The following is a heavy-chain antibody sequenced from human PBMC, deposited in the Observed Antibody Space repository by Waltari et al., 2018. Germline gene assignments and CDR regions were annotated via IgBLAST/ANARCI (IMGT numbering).Heavy chain of an antibody. J-gene: IGHJ6*02. V-gene: IGHV3-53*02. CDR2: IYSGGST. Sequence: EVQLVETGGGLIQPGGSLRLSCAASGFTVSSNYMSWVRQAPGKGLEWVSVIYSGGSTYDADSVKDRFPIPRDNSKNTLYLQMNSLRAEDTAVYYCTRGSRYDTSGRYGMDVWGQGTTVTVSS. D-gene: IGHD3-22*01. CDR3: TRGSRYDTSGRYGMDV. CDR1: GFTVSSNY.